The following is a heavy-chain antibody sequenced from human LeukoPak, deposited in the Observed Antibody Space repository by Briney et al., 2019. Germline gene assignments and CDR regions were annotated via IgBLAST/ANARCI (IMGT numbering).Heavy chain of an antibody. CDR3: ARLYGDYVEYYFDY. CDR2: IYYSGST. J-gene: IGHJ4*02. V-gene: IGHV4-39*01. D-gene: IGHD4-17*01. CDR1: GGSISSSNYY. Sequence: SETLSLTCTVSGGSISSSNYYWGWIRQPPGKGLEWITNIYYSGSTYYNPSLKSRLTISVDTSKNQFSLKLSSVTAADTAVYYCARLYGDYVEYYFDYWGQGTLVTVSS.